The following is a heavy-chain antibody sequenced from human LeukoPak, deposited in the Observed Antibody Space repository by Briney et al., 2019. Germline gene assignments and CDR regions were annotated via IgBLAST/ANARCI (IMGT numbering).Heavy chain of an antibody. Sequence: GSLRLSCAASGVTFSSYAMSWVRQPPGKGLEWIGEMNHSGSTNYNPSLKSRVTISVDTSKKQLSLKLTSVSAADTAVYYCARSLWFGELYNWGQGTLVTVSS. V-gene: IGHV4-34*01. CDR3: ARSLWFGELYN. CDR2: MNHSGST. D-gene: IGHD3-10*01. CDR1: GVTFSSYA. J-gene: IGHJ4*02.